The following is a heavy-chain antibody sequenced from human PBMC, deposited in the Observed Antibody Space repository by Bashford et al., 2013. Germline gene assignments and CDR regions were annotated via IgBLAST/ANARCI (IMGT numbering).Heavy chain of an antibody. CDR1: VRHSALVEVG. Sequence: SGPYARCNQPQTSTLTSHLLWVRHSALVEVGXGWIRQPPGKALEWLALIYWNDDNRYSPSLKSRLTITKDTSKNQVVLTMTNMDPVDTATYYCAHRKSPGTFDYWGQGTLVTVSS. V-gene: IGHV2-5*01. CDR3: AHRKSPGTFDY. J-gene: IGHJ4*02. D-gene: IGHD1-1*01. CDR2: IYWNDDN.